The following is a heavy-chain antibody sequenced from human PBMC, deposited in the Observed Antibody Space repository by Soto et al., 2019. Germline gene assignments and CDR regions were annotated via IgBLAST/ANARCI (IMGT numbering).Heavy chain of an antibody. CDR2: LSYDGSNK. CDR1: GFTFSSYA. V-gene: IGHV3-30-3*01. Sequence: PGGSLRLSCAASGFTFSSYAMHWVRQAPGKGLEWVAVLSYDGSNKYYADSVKGRFTISRDNSKNTLYLQMNSLRAEDTAVYYCARRTVTTYHYFDYWGQGTLVTVSS. J-gene: IGHJ4*02. CDR3: ARRTVTTYHYFDY. D-gene: IGHD4-17*01.